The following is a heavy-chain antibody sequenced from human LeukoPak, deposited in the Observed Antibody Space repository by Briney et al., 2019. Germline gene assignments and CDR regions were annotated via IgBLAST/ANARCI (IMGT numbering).Heavy chain of an antibody. CDR1: GLTFSSDV. J-gene: IGHJ4*02. Sequence: GGSLRLSCAASGLTFSSDVMSWVRQAPGKGLEWVSAISGSGGRTYYADSVKGRFTISRDNSKNTLYLQMNSLRAEDTAVYYCAKVRAPRQYYFDYWGQGTLVTVSS. D-gene: IGHD1-26*01. CDR2: ISGSGGRT. V-gene: IGHV3-23*01. CDR3: AKVRAPRQYYFDY.